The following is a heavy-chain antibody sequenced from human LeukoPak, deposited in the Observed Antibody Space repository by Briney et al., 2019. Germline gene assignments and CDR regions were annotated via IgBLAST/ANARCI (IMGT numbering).Heavy chain of an antibody. V-gene: IGHV1-69*06. Sequence: SVKVSCKASGGTFSSYAISWVRQAPGQGLEWMGGIIPIFGTANYAQKFQGRVTITADKSTSTAYMELSSLRSEDTAVYYCARDGTRRGRYYYYGMDVWGKGTTVTVSS. CDR1: GGTFSSYA. CDR3: ARDGTRRGRYYYYGMDV. CDR2: IIPIFGTA. J-gene: IGHJ6*04.